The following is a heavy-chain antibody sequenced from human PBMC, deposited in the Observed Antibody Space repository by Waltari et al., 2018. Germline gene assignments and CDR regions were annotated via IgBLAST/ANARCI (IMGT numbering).Heavy chain of an antibody. Sequence: QVQLVQSGAEVLRPGAAVKVSCQASGYTFNNYEINWVRQAAGQGLEWMGWVNPNRGATAYAQKVQGRISMTWDTFTRTAYMELSNLRSDDTAVFYCARGRDVFANFDYNWFDPWGQGTLVTVSS. V-gene: IGHV1-8*02. CDR2: VNPNRGAT. CDR3: ARGRDVFANFDYNWFDP. CDR1: GYTFNNYE. J-gene: IGHJ5*02. D-gene: IGHD3-3*01.